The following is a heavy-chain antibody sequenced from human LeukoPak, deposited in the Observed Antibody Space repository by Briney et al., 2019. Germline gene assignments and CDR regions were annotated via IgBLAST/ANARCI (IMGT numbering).Heavy chain of an antibody. D-gene: IGHD3-22*01. J-gene: IGHJ4*02. V-gene: IGHV1-18*01. Sequence: ASVKVSYKASGYTFTSYGISWVRQAPGQGLEWMGWISAYNGNTNYAQKLQGRVTMTTDTSTSTAYMELRSLRSDDTAVYYCARSSIVVVIPWESDYFDYWGQGTLVTVSS. CDR2: ISAYNGNT. CDR3: ARSSIVVVIPWESDYFDY. CDR1: GYTFTSYG.